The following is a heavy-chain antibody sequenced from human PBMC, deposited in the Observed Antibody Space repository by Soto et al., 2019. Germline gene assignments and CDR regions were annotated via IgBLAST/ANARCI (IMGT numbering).Heavy chain of an antibody. CDR3: ARASMVLVPAAIAY. J-gene: IGHJ4*02. Sequence: ASVKVSCKASGGTFSSYAISWVRQAPGQGLEWMGGIIPNSGGTNYAQKFQGRVTMTRDTSISTAYMELSRLRSDDTAVYYCARASMVLVPAAIAYWGLGTLVPASS. CDR1: GGTFSSYA. D-gene: IGHD2-2*01. CDR2: IIPNSGGT. V-gene: IGHV1-2*02.